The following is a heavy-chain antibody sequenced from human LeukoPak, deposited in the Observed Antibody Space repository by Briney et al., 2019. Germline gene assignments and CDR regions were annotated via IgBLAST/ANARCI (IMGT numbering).Heavy chain of an antibody. CDR3: ARDYYDSSGYYTGNWFDP. CDR2: IYTSGST. V-gene: IGHV4-4*07. D-gene: IGHD3-22*01. Sequence: SETLSLTCTVSGGSISSYYWSWIRQPPGKGLEWIGRIYTSGSTNYNPSLKSRVTMSVDTSKNQFSLKLSSVTAADTAVYYCARDYYDSSGYYTGNWFDPWGQGTLVTVSS. J-gene: IGHJ5*02. CDR1: GGSISSYY.